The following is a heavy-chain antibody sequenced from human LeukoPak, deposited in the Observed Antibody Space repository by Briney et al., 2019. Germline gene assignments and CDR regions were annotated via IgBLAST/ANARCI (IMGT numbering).Heavy chain of an antibody. CDR3: AKDRGGSHDAFDI. J-gene: IGHJ3*02. CDR2: ISSSSSYI. D-gene: IGHD1-26*01. CDR1: GFTFSGYS. V-gene: IGHV3-21*01. Sequence: GGSLRLSCAASGFTFSGYSMNWVRQAPGKGLEWVSSISSSSSYIYYADSVKGRFTISRDNAKNSLYLQMNSLTTEDTAVYYCAKDRGGSHDAFDIWGQGTMVTVSS.